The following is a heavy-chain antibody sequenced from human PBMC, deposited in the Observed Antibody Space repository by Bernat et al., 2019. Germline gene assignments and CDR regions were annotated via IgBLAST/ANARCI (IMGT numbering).Heavy chain of an antibody. V-gene: IGHV4-39*01. CDR2: IYYSGST. CDR1: GGSISSSSYY. J-gene: IGHJ4*02. Sequence: QLQLQESGPGLVKPSETLSLTCTVSGGSISSSSYYWGWIRQPPGKGLEWIGSIYYSGSTYYNPSLKSRVTMSVDTSKNQFSLKLSSVTAADTAVYYCARHVTQLNYFDYWGQGTLVTVSS. CDR3: ARHVTQLNYFDY.